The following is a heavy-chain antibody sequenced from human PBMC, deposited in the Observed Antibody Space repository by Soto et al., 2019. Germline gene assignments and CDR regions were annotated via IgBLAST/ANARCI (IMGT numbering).Heavy chain of an antibody. J-gene: IGHJ4*02. D-gene: IGHD3-16*01. Sequence: QVQLQQWGAGLLKPSETLSLTCAVYGGSFSGYYWSWIRQPPGKGLEWIGEINHSGSTNYNPSLKSRVTISADTSKNQFSLKLSSVTAADTAVYYCARGAMITLGYWGQGTLVTVSS. CDR3: ARGAMITLGY. V-gene: IGHV4-34*01. CDR1: GGSFSGYY. CDR2: INHSGST.